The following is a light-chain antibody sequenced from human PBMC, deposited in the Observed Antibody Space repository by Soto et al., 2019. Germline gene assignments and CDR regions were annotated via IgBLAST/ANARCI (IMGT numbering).Light chain of an antibody. CDR1: HGISNY. Sequence: DIQMTQSPSSLSASVGDRVTITCRASHGISNYLAWYQQKPGKVPKLLIYAASTLESGFPSRFSGSGSGTDFTLTISTLQPEDVATYYCQKYNSAPLTFGGGTKVEIK. CDR3: QKYNSAPLT. V-gene: IGKV1-27*01. CDR2: AAS. J-gene: IGKJ4*01.